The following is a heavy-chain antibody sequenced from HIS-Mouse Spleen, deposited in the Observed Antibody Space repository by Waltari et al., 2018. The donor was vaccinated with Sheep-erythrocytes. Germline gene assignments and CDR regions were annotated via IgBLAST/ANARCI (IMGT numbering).Heavy chain of an antibody. CDR3: ARDTGTDAFDI. Sequence: EVQLVESGGGLVKPGGSLRLSCAASGFTCSSFSMLWVRQAPGKGLEWVSSISSSSSYIYYAESVKGRFTISRDNAKNSLYLQMNSLRAEDTAVYYCARDTGTDAFDIWGQGTMVTVSS. CDR2: ISSSSSYI. D-gene: IGHD1-1*01. V-gene: IGHV3-21*01. CDR1: GFTCSSFS. J-gene: IGHJ3*02.